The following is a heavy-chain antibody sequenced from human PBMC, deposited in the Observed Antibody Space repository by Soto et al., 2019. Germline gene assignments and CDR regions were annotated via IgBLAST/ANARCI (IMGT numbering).Heavy chain of an antibody. V-gene: IGHV1-18*01. CDR3: ARESKTGYCSSTSCTGAFDI. CDR1: GYTFTGYG. Sequence: ASVKVSCKASGYTFTGYGISWVRQAPGQGIEWKGWISAYNGNTNYAQKLQGRVTMTTDTSTSTAYMELRSLRSDDTAVYYCARESKTGYCSSTSCTGAFDIWGQGTMVTVSS. J-gene: IGHJ3*02. CDR2: ISAYNGNT. D-gene: IGHD2-2*03.